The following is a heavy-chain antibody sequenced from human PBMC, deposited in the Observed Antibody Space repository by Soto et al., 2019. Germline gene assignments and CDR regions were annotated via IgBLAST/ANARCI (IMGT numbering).Heavy chain of an antibody. J-gene: IGHJ3*02. CDR1: GFTFSSYS. Sequence: GGSLRLSCAASGFTFSSYSMNWVRQAPGKGLEWVSSISSSSSYIYYADSVKGRFTISRDNAKNSLYLQMNSPRAEDTAVYYCARDRYCSSTSCYSGRKSDAFDIWGQGTMVTVSS. V-gene: IGHV3-21*01. CDR3: ARDRYCSSTSCYSGRKSDAFDI. D-gene: IGHD2-2*01. CDR2: ISSSSSYI.